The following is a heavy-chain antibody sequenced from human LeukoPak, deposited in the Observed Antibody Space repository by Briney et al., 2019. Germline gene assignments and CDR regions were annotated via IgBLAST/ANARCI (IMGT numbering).Heavy chain of an antibody. CDR3: ARGEYDILTGYYPPYY. D-gene: IGHD3-9*01. CDR2: INHSGST. J-gene: IGHJ4*02. Sequence: SETLSLTCAVYGGSFSGYYWSWIRQPPGKGLEWIGEINHSGSTNYNPSLKSRVTISVDTSKNQFSLKLSSVTAADTAVYYCARGEYDILTGYYPPYYWGQGTLVTVCS. V-gene: IGHV4-34*01. CDR1: GGSFSGYY.